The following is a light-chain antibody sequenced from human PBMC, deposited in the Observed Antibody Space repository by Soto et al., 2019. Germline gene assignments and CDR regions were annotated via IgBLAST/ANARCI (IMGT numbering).Light chain of an antibody. J-gene: IGKJ1*01. CDR3: QQYGSSRWT. CDR2: GAS. V-gene: IGKV3-20*01. CDR1: QSVSSSY. Sequence: EIVLTQSPGTLSLSPGERATLTCRASQSVSSSYLAWYQQNRGQAPRLLIYGASSRAPGIPDRFGGSGSGTDFTLTISRLEPEDFAVYYCQQYGSSRWTFGQRTKVDI.